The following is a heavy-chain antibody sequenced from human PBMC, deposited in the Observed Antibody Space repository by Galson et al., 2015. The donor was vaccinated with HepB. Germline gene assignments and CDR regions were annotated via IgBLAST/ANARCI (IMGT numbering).Heavy chain of an antibody. CDR3: ARVSRAMAPVPLLSDAFDI. J-gene: IGHJ3*02. CDR1: GFTFSSYA. CDR2: ISYDGSNK. Sequence: SLRLSCAASGFTFSSYAMHWVRQAPGKGLEWVAVISYDGSNKYYADSVKGRFTISRDNSKNTLYLQMNSLRAEDTAVYYCARVSRAMAPVPLLSDAFDIWGQGTMVTVSS. D-gene: IGHD2-2*01. V-gene: IGHV3-30-3*01.